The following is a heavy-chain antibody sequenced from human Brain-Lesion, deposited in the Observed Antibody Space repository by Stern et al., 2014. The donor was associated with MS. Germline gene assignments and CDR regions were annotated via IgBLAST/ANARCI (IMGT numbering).Heavy chain of an antibody. CDR3: AEGGSYGFVY. CDR1: GNTFTNRY. Sequence: VQLEESGAEVKKTGSSVKVSCQASGNTFTNRYLHWVRQAPGQALEWMGWSTPFTGNTNYAQNFQDRVTITMDRSMSTAYMDLSSLRSDDTAIYFCAEGGSYGFVYWGQGTLVTVSS. V-gene: IGHV1-45*02. CDR2: STPFTGNT. J-gene: IGHJ4*02. D-gene: IGHD4-17*01.